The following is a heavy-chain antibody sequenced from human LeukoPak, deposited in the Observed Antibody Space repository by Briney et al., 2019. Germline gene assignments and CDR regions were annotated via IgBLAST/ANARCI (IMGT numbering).Heavy chain of an antibody. J-gene: IGHJ6*03. CDR1: GGSISSYY. CDR3: ARDGVVPAAMSGLDYYYMDV. V-gene: IGHV4-59*01. Sequence: TSETLSLTCTVSGGSISSYYWSWIRQPPGKGLEWIGYIYYSGSTNYNPSLKSRVTISVDTSKNQFSLKLSSVTAADTAVYYCARDGVVPAAMSGLDYYYMDVWGKGTTVTVSS. D-gene: IGHD2-2*01. CDR2: IYYSGST.